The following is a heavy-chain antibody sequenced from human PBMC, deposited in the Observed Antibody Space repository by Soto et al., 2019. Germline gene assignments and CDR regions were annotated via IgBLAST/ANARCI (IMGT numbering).Heavy chain of an antibody. CDR3: ASEGDFWSGYLI. Sequence: GGSLRLSCAASGFTFSSYWMHWVRQAPGKGLVWVSRINSDGSSTSYADSVKGRFTISRDNAKNTLYLQMNSLRAEDTAVYYCASEGDFWSGYLIWGQGTLVTVSS. V-gene: IGHV3-74*01. CDR1: GFTFSSYW. J-gene: IGHJ4*02. CDR2: INSDGSST. D-gene: IGHD3-3*01.